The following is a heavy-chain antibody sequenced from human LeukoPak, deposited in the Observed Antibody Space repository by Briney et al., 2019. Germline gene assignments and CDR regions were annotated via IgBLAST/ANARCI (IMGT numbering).Heavy chain of an antibody. CDR1: GFTFSNYW. CDR2: INQAGSEK. Sequence: GGSLRLSGAASGFTFSNYWMSWVRPAPGRGREWVANINQAGSEKYHVGSVKGRFTISRDNARNSLYLQMNSLRAEDTAVYYCARDKSYGDSSDYWGQGTLVTVSS. CDR3: ARDKSYGDSSDY. D-gene: IGHD2-21*02. V-gene: IGHV3-7*01. J-gene: IGHJ4*02.